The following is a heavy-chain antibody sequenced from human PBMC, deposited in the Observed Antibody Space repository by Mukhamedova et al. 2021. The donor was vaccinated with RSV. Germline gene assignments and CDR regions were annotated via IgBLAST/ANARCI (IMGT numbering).Heavy chain of an antibody. CDR2: IAYTGTT. CDR3: ARHNVIHYSFDV. Sequence: IRQPPGNGLEWIANIAYTGTTYYNPSLKSRVTISVDTSKNQFSLRLSSVTAADTAVYYCARHNVIHYSFDVWGQGTTVTVSS. V-gene: IGHV4-39*01. D-gene: IGHD2-15*01. J-gene: IGHJ6*02.